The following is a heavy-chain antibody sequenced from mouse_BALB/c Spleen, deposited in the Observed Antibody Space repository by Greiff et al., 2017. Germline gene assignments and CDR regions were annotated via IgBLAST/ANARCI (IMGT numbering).Heavy chain of an antibody. CDR3: TRSKYYGSRGYFDY. CDR1: GYTFTSYY. CDR2: INPSNGGT. V-gene: IGHV1S81*02. Sequence: QVQLQQSGAELVKPGASVKLSCKASGYTFTSYYMYWVKQRPGQGLEWIGEINPSNGGTNFNEKFKSKATLTVDKSSSTAYMQLSSLTSEDSAVYYCTRSKYYGSRGYFDYWGQGTTLTVSS. D-gene: IGHD1-1*01. J-gene: IGHJ2*01.